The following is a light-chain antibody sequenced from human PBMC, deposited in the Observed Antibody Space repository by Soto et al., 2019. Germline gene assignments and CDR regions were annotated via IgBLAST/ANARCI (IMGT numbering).Light chain of an antibody. CDR2: ANV. CDR3: QSYDCSSVGGVHWV. V-gene: IGLV1-40*01. CDR1: SSNIGADYD. Sequence: QSVLTQPPSVSGAPGQRVTISCTGSSSNIGADYDVHWYQQLPGAAPKLLIYANVNRPSGVPDRFSGSKSGNSGSQAISGLQAEDEADYYCQSYDCSSVGGVHWVFGGGTKLTVL. J-gene: IGLJ3*02.